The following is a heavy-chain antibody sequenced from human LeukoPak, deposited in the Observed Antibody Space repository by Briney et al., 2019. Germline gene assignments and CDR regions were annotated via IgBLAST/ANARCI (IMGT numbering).Heavy chain of an antibody. CDR1: GASINNFNYY. Sequence: TQTLPMTCTLSGASINNFNYYWDWVRQPPAKGLERTGTNNYSGATYYNASRKSRVTISVDTSAHQLSLKVISVTAADTAVYYCARHKGTEVAIPPLLDHWGQGTLVTVSS. V-gene: IGHV4-39*01. CDR3: ARHKGTEVAIPPLLDH. J-gene: IGHJ4*02. CDR2: NNYSGAT. D-gene: IGHD2-21*01.